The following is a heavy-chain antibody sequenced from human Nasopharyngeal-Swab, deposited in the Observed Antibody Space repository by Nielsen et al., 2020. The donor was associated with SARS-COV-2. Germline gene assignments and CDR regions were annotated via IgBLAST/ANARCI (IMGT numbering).Heavy chain of an antibody. CDR1: GLGFSNYE. CDR2: ISTTTATI. J-gene: IGHJ3*02. V-gene: IGHV3-48*03. D-gene: IGHD5-12*01. Sequence: GESLKISCAASGLGFSNYEMNWVRQAPGKGLEWISYISTTTATIYYADSVKGRFTISRDNAKNSLYLQMNSLRAEDTAVYYCAREVPYSCHDDAFDIWGQGTMVTVSA. CDR3: AREVPYSCHDDAFDI.